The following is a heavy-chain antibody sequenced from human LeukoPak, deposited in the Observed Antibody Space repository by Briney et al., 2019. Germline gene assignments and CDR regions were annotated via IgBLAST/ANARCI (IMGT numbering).Heavy chain of an antibody. Sequence: SETLSLTCTVSGGSIGNFYWTWIRQPPGKGLEWIGEINHNGNSNYNPSLKSRATISIDTSKNQFSLELRSVTAADTAVYFCARSLRLYYYYYYLDVWGKGTTVSVSS. J-gene: IGHJ6*03. V-gene: IGHV4-34*01. CDR3: ARSLRLYYYYYYLDV. CDR1: GGSIGNFY. D-gene: IGHD3-16*01. CDR2: INHNGNS.